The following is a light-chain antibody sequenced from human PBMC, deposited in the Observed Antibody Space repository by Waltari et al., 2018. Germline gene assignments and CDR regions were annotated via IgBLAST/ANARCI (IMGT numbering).Light chain of an antibody. CDR1: NSNTGSHY. CDR3: VAWDDSVNGWV. V-gene: IGLV1-47*01. Sequence: QSVLTQPPSASGTPGQRVTISCSGSNSNTGSHYVYCYYQVPGTAPKLLIYRNYQRPSGVPDRFSGSKSGTSVSLAISDLRPEDEADYYCVAWDDSVNGWVFGGGTRLTVL. CDR2: RNY. J-gene: IGLJ3*02.